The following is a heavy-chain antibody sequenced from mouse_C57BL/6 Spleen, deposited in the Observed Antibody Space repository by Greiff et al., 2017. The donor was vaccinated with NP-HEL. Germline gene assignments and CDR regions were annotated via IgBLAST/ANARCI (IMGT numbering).Heavy chain of an antibody. CDR2: IYPSDSET. D-gene: IGHD1-2*01. Sequence: VQLQQPGAELVRPGSSVKLSCKASGYTFTSYWMDWVKQRPGQGLEWIGNIYPSDSETHYNQKFKDKATLTVDKSSSTAYMQLSSLTSEDSAVYYCARTSYGFYYFDYWGQGTTLTVSS. V-gene: IGHV1-61*01. J-gene: IGHJ2*01. CDR3: ARTSYGFYYFDY. CDR1: GYTFTSYW.